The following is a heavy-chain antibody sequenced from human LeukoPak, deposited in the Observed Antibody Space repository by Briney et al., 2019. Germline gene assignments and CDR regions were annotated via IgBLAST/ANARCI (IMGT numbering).Heavy chain of an antibody. CDR1: GGSISSGGYS. CDR3: ARGSDCSGGSCYSYNWFDP. D-gene: IGHD2-15*01. J-gene: IGHJ5*02. Sequence: SETLSLTCAVSGGSISSGGYSWSWIRQPPGKGLEWIGYIYHSGSTYYNPSLKSRVTISVDRSKNQFSLKLSSVTAADTAVYYCARGSDCSGGSCYSYNWFDPWGQGTLVTVSS. CDR2: IYHSGST. V-gene: IGHV4-30-2*01.